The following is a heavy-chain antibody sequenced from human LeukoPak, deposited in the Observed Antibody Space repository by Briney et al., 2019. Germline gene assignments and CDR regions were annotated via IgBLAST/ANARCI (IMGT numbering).Heavy chain of an antibody. V-gene: IGHV4-59*01. Sequence: SETLSLTCTVSGGSISSYYWSWIRQPPGKGLEWIGYIYYSGSTNYNPSLKSRVTISVDTSKSQFSLKLSSVTAADTAVYYCASQYYYDSSGYDYWGQGTLVTVSS. CDR3: ASQYYYDSSGYDY. J-gene: IGHJ4*02. D-gene: IGHD3-22*01. CDR1: GGSISSYY. CDR2: IYYSGST.